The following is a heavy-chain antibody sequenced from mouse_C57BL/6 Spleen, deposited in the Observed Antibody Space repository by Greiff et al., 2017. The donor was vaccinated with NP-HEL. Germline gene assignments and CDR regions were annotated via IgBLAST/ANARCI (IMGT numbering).Heavy chain of an antibody. J-gene: IGHJ3*01. CDR2: IDPENGDT. CDR1: GFNIKDDY. V-gene: IGHV14-4*01. Sequence: VQLQQSGAELVRPGASVKLSCTASGFNIKDDYMHWVKQRPEQGLEWIGWIDPENGDTEYASKFQGKATITADTSSNTAYLQLSSLTSEDTAVYYCTLYSNYVYWGQGTLVTVSA. D-gene: IGHD2-5*01. CDR3: TLYSNYVY.